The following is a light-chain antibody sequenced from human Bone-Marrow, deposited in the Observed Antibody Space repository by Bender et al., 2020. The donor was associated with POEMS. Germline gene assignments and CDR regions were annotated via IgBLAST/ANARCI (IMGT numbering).Light chain of an antibody. Sequence: QSVLTQPPSASGTPGQRATISCSGGSSNIGAHAVNWYQHLPGSAPKLLIYSSHRRPSEVPDRFSGSRSGTSAALAIGGLRSEDVADYYCAVWDDSLIGWVFGGGTKLTVL. J-gene: IGLJ3*02. CDR2: SSH. V-gene: IGLV1-44*01. CDR1: SSNIGAHA. CDR3: AVWDDSLIGWV.